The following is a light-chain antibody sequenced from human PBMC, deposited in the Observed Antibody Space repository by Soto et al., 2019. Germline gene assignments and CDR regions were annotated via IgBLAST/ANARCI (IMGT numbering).Light chain of an antibody. J-gene: IGLJ1*01. CDR2: EGS. V-gene: IGLV2-23*01. CDR3: CSYAGSSTFV. CDR1: SSDVGSYIL. Sequence: QSVLTEPASVSGSTGQSITISCTGTSSDVGSYILVSWYQQHRGKAPKRMIYEGSKRPSGVSNRFSGSKSGNTASLTIFGVQAEDEADYYCCSYAGSSTFVFGTGTKVTVL.